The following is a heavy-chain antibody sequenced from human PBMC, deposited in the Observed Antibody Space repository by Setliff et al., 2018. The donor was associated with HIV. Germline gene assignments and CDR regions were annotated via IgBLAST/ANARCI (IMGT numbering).Heavy chain of an antibody. J-gene: IGHJ4*02. CDR3: ARDKGPPPVVHLDY. CDR1: GFRFNIYA. Sequence: GGSLRLSCAASGFRFNIYAMTWVRQAPGKGLQWVSSISGSGSTTNYADSVKGRFTISRDNSKSTLYLQMNSLRVEDTAVYYCARDKGPPPVVHLDYWGQGTLVTVSS. CDR2: ISGSGSTT. D-gene: IGHD3-10*02. V-gene: IGHV3-23*01.